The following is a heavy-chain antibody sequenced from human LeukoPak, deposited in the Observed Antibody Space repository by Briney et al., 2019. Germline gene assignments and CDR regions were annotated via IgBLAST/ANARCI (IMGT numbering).Heavy chain of an antibody. CDR3: ARDLTVVVPAAIGNWFDP. CDR1: GGTFSSYA. CDR2: IIPIFGTA. J-gene: IGHJ5*02. V-gene: IGHV1-69*01. D-gene: IGHD2-2*02. Sequence: ASVKVSCKASGGTFSSYAISWVRQAPGQGLEWMGGIIPIFGTANYAQKSQGRVTITADESTSTAYMELSSLRSEDTAVYYCARDLTVVVPAAIGNWFDPWGQGTLVTVSS.